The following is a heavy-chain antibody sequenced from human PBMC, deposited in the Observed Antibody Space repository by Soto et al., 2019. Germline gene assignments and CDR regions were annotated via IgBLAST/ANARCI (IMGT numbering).Heavy chain of an antibody. V-gene: IGHV1-3*01. J-gene: IGHJ4*02. CDR1: GYTFTSYA. D-gene: IGHD3-16*01. Sequence: ASVKVSCKASGYTFTSYAMHWMRQAPGQRLEWMGWINAGNGNTKYSQKFQGRVTITRDTSASTAYMELSSLRSEDTAVYYCAGGPLGEGYIWDYGGQGPRATAPS. CDR3: AGGPLGEGYIWDY. CDR2: INAGNGNT.